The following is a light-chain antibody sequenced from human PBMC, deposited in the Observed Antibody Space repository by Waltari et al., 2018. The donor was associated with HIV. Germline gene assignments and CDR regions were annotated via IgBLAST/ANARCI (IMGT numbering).Light chain of an antibody. CDR2: DVI. CDR1: STAVGCYKY. J-gene: IGLJ3*02. V-gene: IGLV2-14*03. Sequence: QPALTQPASVSGSPGQPLHIPGHGSSTAVGCYKYVAWYQQHPGKAPRLMIYDVITRPSGVSDRFSGSKSGDTASLTISGLQPEDEADYYCESYTSTSVWVFGGGTRLTVL. CDR3: ESYTSTSVWV.